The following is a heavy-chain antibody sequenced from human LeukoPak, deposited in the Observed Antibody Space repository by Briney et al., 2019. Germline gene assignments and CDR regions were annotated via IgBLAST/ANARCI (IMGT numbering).Heavy chain of an antibody. Sequence: GGSLRLSCAASGFTFSSYGMHWVRQAPGKGLEWVAVIWYDGSNKYYADSVKGRFTISRDNSKNTLYLQMNSLRAEDTAVYYCARAGYSYGLDYWGQGTLVTVSS. CDR2: IWYDGSNK. J-gene: IGHJ4*02. V-gene: IGHV3-33*01. CDR3: ARAGYSYGLDY. CDR1: GFTFSSYG. D-gene: IGHD5-18*01.